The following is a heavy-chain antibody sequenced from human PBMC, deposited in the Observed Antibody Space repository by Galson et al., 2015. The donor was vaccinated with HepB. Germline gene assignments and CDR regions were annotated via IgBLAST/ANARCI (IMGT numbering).Heavy chain of an antibody. J-gene: IGHJ6*02. V-gene: IGHV1-2*04. D-gene: IGHD3-10*01. CDR1: GYNFIAYH. CDR3: ARDLSLMRLDYFYKGMDV. Sequence: SVKVSCKASGYNFIAYHLHWVRQAPGQGLEWMGWINPNSGDTTYAQKFQGWVTMTRDTSISTVYMELRRVKSDDTAVYYCARDLSLMRLDYFYKGMDVWGQGTTVTVSS. CDR2: INPNSGDT.